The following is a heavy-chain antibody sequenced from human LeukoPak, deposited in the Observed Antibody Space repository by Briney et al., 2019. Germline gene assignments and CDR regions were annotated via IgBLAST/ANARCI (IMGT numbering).Heavy chain of an antibody. D-gene: IGHD5-18*01. CDR1: GFIFSDYY. Sequence: PGGSLRLSCAASGFIFSDYYMSWIRQAPGKGLEWVSYISSSGSSTYYADSVKGRFTISRDNAKNSLYLQMNSLRAEDTAVYYCAKYSAADTAMVKEGNYYYMDVWGKGTTVTVSS. J-gene: IGHJ6*03. CDR2: ISSSGSST. CDR3: AKYSAADTAMVKEGNYYYMDV. V-gene: IGHV3-11*04.